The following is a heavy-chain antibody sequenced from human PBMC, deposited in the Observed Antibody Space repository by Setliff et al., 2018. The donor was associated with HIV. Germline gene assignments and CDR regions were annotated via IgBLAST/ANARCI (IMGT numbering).Heavy chain of an antibody. D-gene: IGHD1-1*01. CDR1: GYSISSGYY. V-gene: IGHV4-38-2*01. CDR2: IYHSGST. Sequence: SETLSLTCAVSGYSISSGYYWGWIRQPPGKGLEWIGSIYHSGSTYYNPSLKSRVTISVDKSKNQFSLKLGSVTAADTAMYYCARGLGEMGTKIGNYFDYWGQGTLVTVSS. J-gene: IGHJ4*02. CDR3: ARGLGEMGTKIGNYFDY.